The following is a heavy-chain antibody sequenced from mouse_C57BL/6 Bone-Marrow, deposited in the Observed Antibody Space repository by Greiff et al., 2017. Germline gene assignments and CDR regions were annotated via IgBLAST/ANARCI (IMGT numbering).Heavy chain of an antibody. V-gene: IGHV5-17*01. CDR2: ISSGSSTI. Sequence: EVKLVESGGGLVKPGGSLKLSCAASGFTFSDYGMHWVRQAPEKGLEWVAYISSGSSTIYYADTVKGRFTISRDNAKNTLFLQMTSLRSEDTAMYYCSRGSDGYYDYWGQGTSVTVSS. D-gene: IGHD2-3*01. CDR1: GFTFSDYG. CDR3: SRGSDGYYDY. J-gene: IGHJ4*01.